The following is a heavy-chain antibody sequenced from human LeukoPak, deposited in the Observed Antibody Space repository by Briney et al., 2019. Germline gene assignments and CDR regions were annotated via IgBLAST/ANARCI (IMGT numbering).Heavy chain of an antibody. CDR3: ARAPREWLLGYYFDY. CDR1: GFTFSSFS. CDR2: ITGSSSTI. V-gene: IGHV3-48*04. J-gene: IGHJ4*02. Sequence: GGSLRLSCAASGFTFSSFSMNWVRQAPGKGLEWVSFITGSSSTIYYADSVNGRFTISRDNAKNSLYLQMNSLRAEDTAVYYCARAPREWLLGYYFDYWGQGTLVTVSS. D-gene: IGHD3-3*01.